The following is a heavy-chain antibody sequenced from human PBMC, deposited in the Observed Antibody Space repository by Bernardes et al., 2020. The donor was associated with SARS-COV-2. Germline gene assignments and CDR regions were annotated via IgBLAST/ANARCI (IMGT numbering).Heavy chain of an antibody. J-gene: IGHJ4*02. CDR2: LNTDGENT. CDR1: GFAFSDFG. CDR3: ANDAGVDVFFDY. Sequence: CVASGFAFSDFGMAWVRQAPGKGLEWVSTLNTDGENTHYADSVKGRFTISRDNSKNMLYLQMNSLRAEDTAVYYCANDAGVDVFFDYWGQGTLVTVSS. V-gene: IGHV3-23*01. D-gene: IGHD7-27*01.